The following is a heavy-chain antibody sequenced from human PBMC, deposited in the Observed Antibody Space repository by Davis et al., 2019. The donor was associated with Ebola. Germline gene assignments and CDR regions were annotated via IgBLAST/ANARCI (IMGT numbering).Heavy chain of an antibody. D-gene: IGHD1-1*01. CDR1: GYTFTNYG. CDR3: ARAQFPTTSDH. CDR2: INPSGGST. J-gene: IGHJ4*02. Sequence: ASSVTVSCKASGYTFTNYGITWVRQAPGQGLEWMGIINPSGGSTSYAQKFQGRVTMTRDTSTSTVYMELSSLRSEDTAVYYCARAQFPTTSDHWGQGTLVTVSS. V-gene: IGHV1-46*01.